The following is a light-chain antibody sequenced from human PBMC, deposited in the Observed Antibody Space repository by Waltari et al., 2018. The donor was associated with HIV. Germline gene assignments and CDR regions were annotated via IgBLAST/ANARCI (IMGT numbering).Light chain of an antibody. CDR1: DSNIGNNY. CDR2: DCY. J-gene: IGLJ2*01. CDR3: APWDASLTVV. V-gene: IGLV1-51*01. Sequence: QSVLTQPPSVSAAPGQKVSISCSGSDSNIGNNYVSWYQQLPGTAPKLLMYDCYKRSSGIPDRFSGSKSGTSATRGIAGLQTGDEAYYYCAPWDASLTVVFGGGTKLTVL.